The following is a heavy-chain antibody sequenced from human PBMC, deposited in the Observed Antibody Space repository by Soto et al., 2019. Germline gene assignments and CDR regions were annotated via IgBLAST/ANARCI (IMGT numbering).Heavy chain of an antibody. D-gene: IGHD3-10*01. CDR3: AKPRGSGSYPYFDY. Sequence: QVQLVESGGGVVQPGRSLRLSCAASGFTFSSYGMHWVRQAPGKGLEWVAVISYDGSNKYYADSVKGRFTISRDNSKNTLYLQMNSLRAEDTAVYYCAKPRGSGSYPYFDYWGQGTLVTVSS. J-gene: IGHJ4*02. CDR1: GFTFSSYG. V-gene: IGHV3-30*18. CDR2: ISYDGSNK.